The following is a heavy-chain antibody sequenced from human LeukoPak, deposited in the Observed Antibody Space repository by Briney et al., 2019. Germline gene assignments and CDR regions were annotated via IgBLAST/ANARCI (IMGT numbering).Heavy chain of an antibody. CDR1: GGTFSSYA. D-gene: IGHD6-6*01. Sequence: ASVKVSCKASGGTFSSYAISWVRQAPGQGLEWMGRIIPILGIANYAQKFQGRVTITADKSTSTAYMELSSLRSEDTAVYYCAREYSSSLVWVDYWGQGPLVTVSS. J-gene: IGHJ4*02. CDR3: AREYSSSLVWVDY. CDR2: IIPILGIA. V-gene: IGHV1-69*04.